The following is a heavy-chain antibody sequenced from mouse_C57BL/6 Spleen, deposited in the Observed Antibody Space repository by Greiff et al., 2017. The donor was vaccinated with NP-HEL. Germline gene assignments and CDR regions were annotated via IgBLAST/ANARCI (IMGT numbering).Heavy chain of an antibody. Sequence: VQLKESGPGMVKPSQSLSLTCTVTGYSITSGYDWHWIRHFPGNKLEWMGYISYSGSTNYNPSLKSRISITHDKSKNHFFLKLNSVTTEDTATYYCASANWDGAMDYWGQGTSVTVSS. CDR1: GYSITSGYD. V-gene: IGHV3-1*01. J-gene: IGHJ4*01. CDR2: ISYSGST. D-gene: IGHD4-1*01. CDR3: ASANWDGAMDY.